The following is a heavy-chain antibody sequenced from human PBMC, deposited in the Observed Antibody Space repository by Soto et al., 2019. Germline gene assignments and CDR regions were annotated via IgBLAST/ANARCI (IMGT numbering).Heavy chain of an antibody. CDR3: TRGPPRVQWFDP. J-gene: IGHJ5*02. CDR2: IYFTGST. Sequence: SETLALTCTLSVGAVSIGTYYWSWIRQPPGKGLEWIGHIYFTGSTNYNPSLKSRVTMSLDTSRNQFSLKLSSVTAADTAVYYCTRGPPRVQWFDPWGLGTMVTGSS. CDR1: VGAVSIGTYY. V-gene: IGHV4-61*01.